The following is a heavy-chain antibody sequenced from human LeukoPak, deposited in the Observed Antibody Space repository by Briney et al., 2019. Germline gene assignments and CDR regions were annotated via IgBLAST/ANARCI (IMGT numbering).Heavy chain of an antibody. J-gene: IGHJ4*02. CDR2: ISNTGGST. Sequence: GGSLRLSCAASGFTFSSYAMSWVRQAPGKGLEWVSVISNTGGSTFYADSVKGRFTISRDNSKNTLYLQMNSLRAEDTAVYYCAKRASGSGTSLYYFDYWGQGTLVTVSS. CDR3: AKRASGSGTSLYYFDY. V-gene: IGHV3-23*01. D-gene: IGHD3-10*01. CDR1: GFTFSSYA.